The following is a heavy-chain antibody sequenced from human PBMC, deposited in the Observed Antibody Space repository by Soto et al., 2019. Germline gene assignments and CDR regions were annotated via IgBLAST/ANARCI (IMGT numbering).Heavy chain of an antibody. CDR3: AKEIAVAGPSYCYF. D-gene: IGHD6-19*01. V-gene: IGHV3-48*01. J-gene: IGHJ4*02. CDR1: GFTFSSNY. CDR2: ISSSSSTI. Sequence: PGGSLRLSCAPAGFTFSSNYMNWVRQAPGNGPEWVSYISSSSSTIYYADSERGRFTNSRDNAKNSLYLQMNSLSAEDTAVYYCAKEIAVAGPSYCYFWGQGTLVTVSS.